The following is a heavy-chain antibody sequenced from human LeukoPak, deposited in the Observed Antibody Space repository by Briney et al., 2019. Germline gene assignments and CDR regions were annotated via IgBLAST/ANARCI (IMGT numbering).Heavy chain of an antibody. CDR1: GYTFTDYY. Sequence: ASVKVSXKASGYTFTDYYMHWVRQAPGQGLEWMGRINPNSGGTNYAQKFQGRVTMTRDTSISTAYMELSRLRSDDTAVYYCARERGWLQFNYWGQGTLVTVSS. CDR3: ARERGWLQFNY. CDR2: INPNSGGT. J-gene: IGHJ4*02. D-gene: IGHD5-24*01. V-gene: IGHV1-2*06.